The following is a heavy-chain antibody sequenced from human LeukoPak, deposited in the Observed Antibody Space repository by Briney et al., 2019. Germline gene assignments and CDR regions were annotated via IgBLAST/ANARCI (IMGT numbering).Heavy chain of an antibody. D-gene: IGHD2-15*01. CDR3: AREGYCIGSNCPVPY. V-gene: IGHV1-69*06. J-gene: IGHJ4*02. CDR2: IIPIFGTA. CDR1: GGTFSSYA. Sequence: SVKVSCKASGGTFSSYAISWVRQAPGQGLEWMGGIIPIFGTANYAQKFQGRVTITADKSTSTAYMELSSLRSEDTSVYYCAREGYCIGSNCPVPYWGQGTLVTVSS.